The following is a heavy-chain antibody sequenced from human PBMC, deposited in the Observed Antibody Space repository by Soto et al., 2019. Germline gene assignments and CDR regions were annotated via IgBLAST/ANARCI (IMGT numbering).Heavy chain of an antibody. V-gene: IGHV6-1*01. CDR3: AGVVWFRGMDV. J-gene: IGHJ6*02. D-gene: IGHD3-16*01. CDR2: TYYRSKWIH. CDR1: GDSVSSSSAA. Sequence: PSQTLSLTCDISGDSVSSSSAAWNWIRQSPSRGLEWLGRTYYRSKWIHEYTVSMESRITINPDTSKNQFSLHIYSVTPEDTAVYYCAGVVWFRGMDVWGQGAPVTVSS.